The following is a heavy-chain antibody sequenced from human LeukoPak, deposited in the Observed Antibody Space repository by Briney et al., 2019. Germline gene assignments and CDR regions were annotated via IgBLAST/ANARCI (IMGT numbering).Heavy chain of an antibody. CDR2: IYTSGST. CDR3: ARVPRSYYYYYYMDV. CDR1: GGSISSYY. V-gene: IGHV4-4*07. J-gene: IGHJ6*03. Sequence: SETLSLTCTVSGGSISSYYWSWIRQPAGKGLEWIGRIYTSGSTNYNPSLKSRVTMSVDTSKNQFSLKLSSVTAADTAVYYCARVPRSYYYYYYMDVWGQGTTVTASS.